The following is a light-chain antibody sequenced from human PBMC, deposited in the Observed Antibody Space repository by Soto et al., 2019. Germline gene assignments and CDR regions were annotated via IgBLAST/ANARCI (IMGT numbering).Light chain of an antibody. CDR2: EVS. CDR1: GSDVGGYEY. CDR3: ASYTSTYTYV. J-gene: IGLJ1*01. Sequence: QSVLTQPASVSGSPGQSITISCTVTGSDVGGYEYVSWYQQHPGKVPKLMIYEVSDRPSGVSTRFSGSKSGNTASLTISGLQAEDEADYYCASYTSTYTYVFGSGTKV. V-gene: IGLV2-14*01.